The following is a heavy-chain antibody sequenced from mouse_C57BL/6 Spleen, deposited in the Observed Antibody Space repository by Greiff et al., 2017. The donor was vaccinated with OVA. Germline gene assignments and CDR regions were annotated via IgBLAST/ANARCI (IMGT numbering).Heavy chain of an antibody. CDR3: TRGLAY. V-gene: IGHV1-15*01. CDR2: IDPETGGT. J-gene: IGHJ3*01. Sequence: VQGVESGAELVRPGASVTLSCKASGYTFTDYEMHWVKQTPVHGLEWIGAIDPETGGTAYNQKFKGKAILTADKSSSTAYMELRSLTSEDSAVYYCTRGLAYWGQGTLVTVSA. CDR1: GYTFTDYE.